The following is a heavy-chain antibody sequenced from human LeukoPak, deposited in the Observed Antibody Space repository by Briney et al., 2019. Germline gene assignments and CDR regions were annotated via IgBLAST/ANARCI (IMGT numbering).Heavy chain of an antibody. V-gene: IGHV3-21*01. CDR1: GFTFSTFS. J-gene: IGHJ4*02. D-gene: IGHD3-22*01. CDR3: ARDPQYSFDSSGFDY. Sequence: SGGSLRLSCAASGFTFSTFSLHWVRQAPGKGLEWVSSISDSSTYIYYADSVKGRFTISRDDANSSLYLQMNSLRVEDTAVYFCARDPQYSFDSSGFDYWGQGSLVAVSS. CDR2: ISDSSTYI.